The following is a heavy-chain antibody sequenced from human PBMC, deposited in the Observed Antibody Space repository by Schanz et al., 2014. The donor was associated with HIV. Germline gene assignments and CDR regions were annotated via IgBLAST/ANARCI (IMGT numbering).Heavy chain of an antibody. D-gene: IGHD3-10*01. CDR1: GFTFTDNY. CDR3: ARVFGRTYGLPDY. V-gene: IGHV3-11*01. J-gene: IGHJ4*02. Sequence: QGQLVESGGGVVQPGGSLRLSCAASGFTFTDNYMSWIRQAPGKGLEWLSYISVNGATREYADSVKGRFTISRDNARTSLYLQMNSLRAEDTAVYYCARVFGRTYGLPDYWGQGTLVTVSS. CDR2: ISVNGATR.